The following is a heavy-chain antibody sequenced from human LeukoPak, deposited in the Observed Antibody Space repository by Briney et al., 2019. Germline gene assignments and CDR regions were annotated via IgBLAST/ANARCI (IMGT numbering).Heavy chain of an antibody. Sequence: SETLSLTCTVSGGSISSDYWSWIRQPPGKGLEWIGYIYYSGTTNYNPSLKSRVTISVDTSKNQFSLKLSSVTAADTAVYYCARGVYIAAARYGYWGQGTLVTVSS. CDR1: GGSISSDY. CDR3: ARGVYIAAARYGY. V-gene: IGHV4-59*01. CDR2: IYYSGTT. D-gene: IGHD6-13*01. J-gene: IGHJ4*02.